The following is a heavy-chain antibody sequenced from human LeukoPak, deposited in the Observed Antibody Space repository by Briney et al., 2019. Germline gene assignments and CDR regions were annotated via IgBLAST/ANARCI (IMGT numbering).Heavy chain of an antibody. V-gene: IGHV4-59*01. D-gene: IGHD4-23*01. J-gene: IGHJ4*02. Sequence: AETLSLTCTVSGGSISNYCWSWIRQAPGKGLEWIAYIHYSGRTHYNPSLKSRVTISVDTAKNQFSLKLSSVTAADTAVYYCARGTTVVAHYSDYWGQGTLVTVSS. CDR2: IHYSGRT. CDR3: ARGTTVVAHYSDY. CDR1: GGSISNYC.